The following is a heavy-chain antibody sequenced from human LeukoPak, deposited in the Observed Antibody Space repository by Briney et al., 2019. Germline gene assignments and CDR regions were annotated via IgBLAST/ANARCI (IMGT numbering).Heavy chain of an antibody. D-gene: IGHD3-22*01. Sequence: SQTLSLTCTVSGGSISSGGYYWSWIRQHPGKGLEWIGYIYYSGSTYYNPALKIRVTISVDTSKNQFSLKLSSVTAADTAVYYCARAVDSLFDYWGQGTLVTVSS. CDR1: GGSISSGGYY. CDR3: ARAVDSLFDY. J-gene: IGHJ4*02. V-gene: IGHV4-31*03. CDR2: IYYSGST.